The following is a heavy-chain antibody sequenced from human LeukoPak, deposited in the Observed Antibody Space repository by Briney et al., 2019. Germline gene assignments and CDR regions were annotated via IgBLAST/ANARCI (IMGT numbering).Heavy chain of an antibody. CDR3: APRAAPGYFDY. J-gene: IGHJ4*02. CDR1: GFSFSKYG. Sequence: GGSLRLSCAASGFSFSKYGMHWVRQAPDKGLELVAFIWYDGRNEYYADSVTGRFSISRDNSKNTLYLQMNSLRLEDTAVYYCAPRAAPGYFDYWGQGTRVTVSS. V-gene: IGHV3-30*02. D-gene: IGHD6-13*01. CDR2: IWYDGRNE.